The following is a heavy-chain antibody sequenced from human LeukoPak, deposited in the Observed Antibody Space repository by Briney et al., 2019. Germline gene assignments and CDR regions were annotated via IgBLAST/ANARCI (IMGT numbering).Heavy chain of an antibody. V-gene: IGHV3-20*04. D-gene: IGHD6-13*01. CDR3: ARRWWQQLVVTLFDY. CDR1: GFTFDDYG. CDR2: INWNGGST. Sequence: GGSLRLSCAASGFTFDDYGMSWVRQAPGKGLEWVSGINWNGGSTGYADSVKGRFTISRDNTKNSLYLQMNSLRAEDTAVYYCARRWWQQLVVTLFDYWGQGTLVTVSS. J-gene: IGHJ4*02.